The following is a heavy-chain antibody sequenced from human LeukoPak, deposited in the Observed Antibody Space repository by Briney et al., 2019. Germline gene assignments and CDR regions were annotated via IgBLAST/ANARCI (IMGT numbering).Heavy chain of an antibody. V-gene: IGHV3-53*01. J-gene: IGHJ6*02. D-gene: IGHD4-17*01. CDR2: IYSGGST. CDR3: ARDTVTTFRFRDYQHYGMDV. Sequence: GSLRLSCAASGFTVSSNYMSWVRQAPGKGLEWVSVIYSGGSTYYADSVKGRFTISRDNSKNTLYLQMNSLRAEDTAVYHCARDTVTTFRFRDYQHYGMDVWGQGTTVTVSS. CDR1: GFTVSSNY.